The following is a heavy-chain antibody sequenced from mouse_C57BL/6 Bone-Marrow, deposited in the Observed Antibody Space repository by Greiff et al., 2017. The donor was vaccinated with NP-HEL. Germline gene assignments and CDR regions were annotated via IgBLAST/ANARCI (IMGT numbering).Heavy chain of an antibody. CDR1: GYTFTSYT. V-gene: IGHV1-4*01. CDR3: ARNSSFTTVEERAMDY. Sequence: QVQLQQSGAELARPGASVKMSCKASGYTFTSYTMHWVKQRPGQGLEWIGYINPSSGYTKYNQKFKDKATLTADKSSSTAYMQLSSLTSEDSAVYYCARNSSFTTVEERAMDYWGQGTSVTVSS. CDR2: INPSSGYT. J-gene: IGHJ4*01. D-gene: IGHD1-1*01.